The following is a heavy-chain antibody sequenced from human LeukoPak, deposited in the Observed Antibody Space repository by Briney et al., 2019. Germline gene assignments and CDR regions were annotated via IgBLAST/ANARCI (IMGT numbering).Heavy chain of an antibody. CDR1: GFTFSNYG. D-gene: IGHD1-7*01. Sequence: GGSLRLSCAASGFTFSNYGMHWVRQSPGKGREWVAVIWYDGSNKYCADSVKGRFTISRDNSKSPLYLQINSLRAEGTAMYYCARELPPVVNYRFDHWGQGTLVTVSS. CDR2: IWYDGSNK. CDR3: ARELPPVVNYRFDH. J-gene: IGHJ5*02. V-gene: IGHV3-33*01.